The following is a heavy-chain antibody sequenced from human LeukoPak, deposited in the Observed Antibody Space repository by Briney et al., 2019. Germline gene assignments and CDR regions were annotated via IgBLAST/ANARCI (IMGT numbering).Heavy chain of an antibody. D-gene: IGHD3-10*01. CDR3: ARDLRYYYGSGSPNRY. J-gene: IGHJ4*02. CDR1: GYTLTELS. Sequence: ASVKVSCKVSGYTLTELSMHWVRQAPGKGLEWMGGFDPEDGETIYAQKFQGRVTMTEDTSTDTAYMELSSLRSEDTAVYYCARDLRYYYGSGSPNRYWGQGTLVTVSS. V-gene: IGHV1-24*01. CDR2: FDPEDGET.